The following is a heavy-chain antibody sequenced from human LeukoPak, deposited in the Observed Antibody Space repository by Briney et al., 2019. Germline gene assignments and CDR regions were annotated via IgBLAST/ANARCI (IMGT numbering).Heavy chain of an antibody. CDR1: GFMLRDHY. D-gene: IGHD1/OR15-1a*01. CDR2: NRNKARNYTT. Sequence: GGTQRLFCAVSGFMLRDHYIHWVRQAPGKGLEGVGRNRNKARNYTTEYAAYVEGRITISRDVSESSVYLQMNSLRTEDSAEFYCGRIAINANNGMDVWGQGTTVTVSS. J-gene: IGHJ6*02. V-gene: IGHV3-72*01. CDR3: GRIAINANNGMDV.